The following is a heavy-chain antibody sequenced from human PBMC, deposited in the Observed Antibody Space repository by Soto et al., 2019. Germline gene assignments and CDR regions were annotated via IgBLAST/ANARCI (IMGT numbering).Heavy chain of an antibody. CDR3: VRQGYGPLHGLVDV. CDR1: GGSMSGYY. J-gene: IGHJ6*02. CDR2: VHDSWGA. Sequence: SETLSLTCTVSGGSMSGYYWSWIRLPPGKPMEWIGYVHDSWGAAYNPSLRSRVAISLDTSKSQFSLSLTSVSATDTAMYYCVRQGYGPLHGLVDVWGQGTTVT. V-gene: IGHV4-59*08. D-gene: IGHD1-1*01.